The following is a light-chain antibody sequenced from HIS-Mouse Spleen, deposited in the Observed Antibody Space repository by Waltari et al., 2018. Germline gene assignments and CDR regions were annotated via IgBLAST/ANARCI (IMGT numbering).Light chain of an antibody. Sequence: QSALTQPASVSGSPGQSITISCTGTRSDVGGYNYVPWYQQHPGKAPKLMIYEVSNRPSGVSNRFSGSKSGNTASLTISGLQAEDEADYYCSSYTSSSLWVFGGGTKLTVL. CDR1: RSDVGGYNY. J-gene: IGLJ3*02. CDR2: EVS. CDR3: SSYTSSSLWV. V-gene: IGLV2-14*01.